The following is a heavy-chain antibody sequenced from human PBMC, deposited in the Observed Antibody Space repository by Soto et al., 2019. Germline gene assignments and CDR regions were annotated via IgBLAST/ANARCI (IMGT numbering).Heavy chain of an antibody. Sequence: PSETLSLTCTVSGGSISSYYWSWIRQPPGKGLEWIGNVHYSGITNYNPSLKSRVTISVDTSKNQFSLKLSSVTAADTAVYYCVRPESGAYCGGDCYLYSWFDPWGQGTLVTVSS. V-gene: IGHV4-59*01. CDR1: GGSISSYY. CDR2: VHYSGIT. J-gene: IGHJ5*02. D-gene: IGHD2-21*02. CDR3: VRPESGAYCGGDCYLYSWFDP.